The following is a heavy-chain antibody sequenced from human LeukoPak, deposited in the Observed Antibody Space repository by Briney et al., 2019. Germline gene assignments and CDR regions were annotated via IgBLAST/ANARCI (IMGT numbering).Heavy chain of an antibody. V-gene: IGHV3-53*01. CDR2: IYSGGST. Sequence: GGSLRLSCAASGFTVSSNYMSWVRQAPGKGLEWVSVIYSGGSTYYADSVKGRFTISGDNSKNTLYLQMNSLRAEDTAVYYCARASIRHSRDTSMVSSFGGFDYWGQGTLVTVSS. J-gene: IGHJ4*02. CDR1: GFTVSSNY. CDR3: ARASIRHSRDTSMVSSFGGFDY. D-gene: IGHD5-18*01.